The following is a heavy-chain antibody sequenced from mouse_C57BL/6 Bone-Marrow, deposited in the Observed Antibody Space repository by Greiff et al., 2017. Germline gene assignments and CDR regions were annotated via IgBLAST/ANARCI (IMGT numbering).Heavy chain of an antibody. CDR3: AVLQCAPALLTVVVPG. J-gene: IGHJ1*03. CDR2: IHPSDSDT. CDR1: GYTFTSYW. Sequence: QVQLQQPGAELVKPGASVKVSCKASGYTFTSYWMHWVKQRPGQGLEWIGRIHPSDSDTNYNQKFKGKATLTVDKSSSTAYMQLSSLTSEDSAVYYCAVLQCAPALLTVVVPGWGTGTAVTVCS. V-gene: IGHV1-74*01. D-gene: IGHD1-1*01.